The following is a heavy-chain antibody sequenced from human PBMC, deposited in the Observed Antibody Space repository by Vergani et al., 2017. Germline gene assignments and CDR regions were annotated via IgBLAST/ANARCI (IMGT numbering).Heavy chain of an antibody. Sequence: EVQLLESGGGLVQPGGSLRLSCAASGFTFSSYAMSWVRQAPGKGLEWVSAVSGSGGSTYYADSVKGRFTISRDNSKTTLYLQMNSLRAEDTAVYYCAKGGWYYDIWTGYGGQYYFDYWGQGTLVTVSA. CDR3: AKGGWYYDIWTGYGGQYYFDY. CDR2: VSGSGGST. CDR1: GFTFSSYA. V-gene: IGHV3-23*01. J-gene: IGHJ4*02. D-gene: IGHD3-9*01.